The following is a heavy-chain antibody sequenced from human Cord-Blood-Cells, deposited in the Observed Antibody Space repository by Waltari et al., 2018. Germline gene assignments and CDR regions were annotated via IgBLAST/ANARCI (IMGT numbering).Heavy chain of an antibody. V-gene: IGHV3-15*01. Sequence: EVQLVESGGGLVKPGGSLRLSCAAAGFPFSHAWMSRCRQAPGKGLEWVGRIKSKTDGGTTDYAAPVKGRFTISRDDSKNTLYLQMNSLKTEDTAVYYCTTRDRDSGDYWGQGTLVTVSS. CDR2: IKSKTDGGTT. CDR3: TTRDRDSGDY. D-gene: IGHD3-10*01. J-gene: IGHJ4*02. CDR1: GFPFSHAW.